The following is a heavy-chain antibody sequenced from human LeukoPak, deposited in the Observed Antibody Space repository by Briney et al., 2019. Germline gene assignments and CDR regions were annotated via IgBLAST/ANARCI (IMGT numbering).Heavy chain of an antibody. Sequence: PGGSLRLSCAASGFTFSSYAMSWVRQAPGKGLEWVSAISGSGGSTYYADSVKGRFTISRDNSKNTLYLQMNSLRAEDTAVYYCARQGQSDLSFYYYIDVWGKGTTVTISS. CDR1: GFTFSSYA. D-gene: IGHD3-16*02. J-gene: IGHJ6*03. CDR3: ARQGQSDLSFYYYIDV. V-gene: IGHV3-23*01. CDR2: ISGSGGST.